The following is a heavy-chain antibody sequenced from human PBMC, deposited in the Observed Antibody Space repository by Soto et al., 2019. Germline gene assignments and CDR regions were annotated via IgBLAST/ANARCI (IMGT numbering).Heavy chain of an antibody. CDR3: ARDHSSSWYSSDYYYGMDV. Sequence: PSETLSLTCTVSGGSISPYYWSWIRQPPGKGLEWIGYVYYSGSTNYNPSLKSRVTISVDTSKNQFSLKLSSVTAADTAVYYCARDHSSSWYSSDYYYGMDVWGQGTTVTVSS. CDR1: GGSISPYY. J-gene: IGHJ6*02. CDR2: VYYSGST. V-gene: IGHV4-59*12. D-gene: IGHD6-13*01.